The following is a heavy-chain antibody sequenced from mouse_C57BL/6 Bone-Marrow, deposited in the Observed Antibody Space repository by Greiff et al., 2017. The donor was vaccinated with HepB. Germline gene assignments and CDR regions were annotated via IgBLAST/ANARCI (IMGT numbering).Heavy chain of an antibody. CDR1: GYTFTSYG. J-gene: IGHJ4*01. CDR2: IYPRSGNT. CDR3: ARWDDGRSYYAMDY. D-gene: IGHD2-3*01. V-gene: IGHV1-81*01. Sequence: VKLQQSGAELARPGASVKLSCKASGYTFTSYGISWVKQRTGQGLEWIGEIYPRSGNTYYNEKFKGKATLTADKSSSTAYMELRSLTSEDSAVYFCARWDDGRSYYAMDYWGQGTSVTVSS.